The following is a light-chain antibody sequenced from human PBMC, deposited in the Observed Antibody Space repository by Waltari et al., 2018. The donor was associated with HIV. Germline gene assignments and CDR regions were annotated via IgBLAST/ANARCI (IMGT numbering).Light chain of an antibody. CDR2: AAS. J-gene: IGKJ4*01. CDR3: QQYNNWPLT. V-gene: IGKV3-15*01. Sequence: EIVMTQSRDTLSVSPGERATLSCRASQSIIHNLAWYQHKPGQAPRLLISAASTRATGFPARFSGSGWGTEFTLTISSLQSEDSAVYYCQQYNNWPLTFGGGTKVEIK. CDR1: QSIIHN.